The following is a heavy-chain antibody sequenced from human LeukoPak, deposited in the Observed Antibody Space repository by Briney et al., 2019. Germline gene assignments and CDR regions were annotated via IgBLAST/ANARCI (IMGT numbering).Heavy chain of an antibody. J-gene: IGHJ4*02. V-gene: IGHV3-74*01. CDR1: GFTFSTDW. CDR3: AREGYYGSAALYS. D-gene: IGHD3-10*01. Sequence: GGSLRLSCAASGFTFSTDWMHWVRQAPGKGLVWVSRISTDGSITSYADSVKGRFTISRDNAKDTLHLQMNSLRAEDTAVYYCAREGYYGSAALYSWGQGTLVTVSS. CDR2: ISTDGSIT.